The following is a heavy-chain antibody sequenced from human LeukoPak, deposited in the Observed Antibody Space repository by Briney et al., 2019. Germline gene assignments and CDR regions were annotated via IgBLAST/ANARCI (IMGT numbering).Heavy chain of an antibody. CDR3: AKGDDIVVVPAAIYFDY. CDR1: GFTFSSYA. Sequence: TGGSLRLSCAASGFTFSSYAMSWVRQAPGKGLEWVSAISGSGGSTYYTDSVKGRFTISRDNSKNTLYLQMNSLRAEDTAVYYCAKGDDIVVVPAAIYFDYWGQGTLVTVSS. J-gene: IGHJ4*02. V-gene: IGHV3-23*01. CDR2: ISGSGGST. D-gene: IGHD2-2*02.